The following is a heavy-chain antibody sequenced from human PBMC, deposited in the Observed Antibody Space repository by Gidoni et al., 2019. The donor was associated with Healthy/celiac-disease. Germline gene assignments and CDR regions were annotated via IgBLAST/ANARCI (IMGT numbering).Heavy chain of an antibody. J-gene: IGHJ4*02. CDR1: GGALGGYY. V-gene: IGHV4-34*01. CDR2: LNHSGST. Sequence: QAQLQQWRAGLLKPSETLSLTCAVYGGALGGYYGSWIRQPPGKGREWIGELNHSGSTNYNPSLKSRVTISVATSKNQFSLKLSSVTASDTAVYYCARGGPEYRITMVRVVVDYWGQGTLVTLSS. CDR3: ARGGPEYRITMVRVVVDY. D-gene: IGHD3-10*01.